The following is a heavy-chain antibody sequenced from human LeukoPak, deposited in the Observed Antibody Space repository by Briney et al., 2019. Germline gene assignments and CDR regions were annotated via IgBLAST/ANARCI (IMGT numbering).Heavy chain of an antibody. Sequence: QSGGSLRLSCAASGFTFDDYAMHWVRQAPGKGPEWVSGISWNSGSIGYADSVKGRFTISRDNAKNSLYLQMNSLRAEDTALYYCAKDTSGYYFDYWGQGTLVTVSS. V-gene: IGHV3-9*01. D-gene: IGHD3-3*01. CDR2: ISWNSGSI. CDR1: GFTFDDYA. CDR3: AKDTSGYYFDY. J-gene: IGHJ4*02.